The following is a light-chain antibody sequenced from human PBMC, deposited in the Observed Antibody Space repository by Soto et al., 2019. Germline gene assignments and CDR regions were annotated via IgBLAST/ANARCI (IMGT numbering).Light chain of an antibody. V-gene: IGKV1-9*01. CDR1: QDISNY. CDR2: GAA. J-gene: IGKJ4*01. CDR3: QQLTSYPLT. Sequence: DIQLTQSPSFLSASVGDRVTITCRASQDISNYLAWYQQEPGKAPKLLIYGAATLQSGVPSRFSGSRSGTEFTLTITSLQPEDFATYYCQQLTSYPLTFGGGTMVEIK.